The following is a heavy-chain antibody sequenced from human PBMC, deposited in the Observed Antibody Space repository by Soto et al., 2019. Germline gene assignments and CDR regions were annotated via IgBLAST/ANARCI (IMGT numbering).Heavy chain of an antibody. CDR1: GYSFTSYW. CDR2: IDASDSYT. V-gene: IGHV5-10-1*01. J-gene: IGHJ5*02. CDR3: ARIFHYYDSSGYYSGGDWFDP. Sequence: GESLKISCKGSGYSFTSYWISWVRQMPGKGLEWMGRIDASDSYTNYTPSFQGHVTITADKSISTAYLQWSSLKASDTAMYYCARIFHYYDSSGYYSGGDWFDPWGRGTLVTVSS. D-gene: IGHD3-22*01.